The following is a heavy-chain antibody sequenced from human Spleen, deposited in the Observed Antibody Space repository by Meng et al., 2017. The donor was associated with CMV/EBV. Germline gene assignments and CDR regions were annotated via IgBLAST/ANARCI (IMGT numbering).Heavy chain of an antibody. J-gene: IGHJ6*02. CDR2: IRTKANNYAT. D-gene: IGHD6-19*01. V-gene: IGHV3-73*01. Sequence: GESLKISCAASGFTFSGSTIYWVRQASGKGLEWVGRIRTKANNYATEYAAPVKGRFTCSSDDSKSTAYLQINSLKTEDTAVYYCIRGSSGGAYYGLDVWGQGTTVTVSS. CDR3: IRGSSGGAYYGLDV. CDR1: GFTFSGST.